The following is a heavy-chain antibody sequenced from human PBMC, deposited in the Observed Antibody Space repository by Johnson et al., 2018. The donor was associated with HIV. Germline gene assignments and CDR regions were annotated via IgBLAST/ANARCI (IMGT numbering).Heavy chain of an antibody. CDR2: IWYDGRNK. CDR3: AKVDGSGTWGAFDI. D-gene: IGHD3-10*01. J-gene: IGHJ3*02. V-gene: IGHV3-33*06. Sequence: QVQLVESGGGVVQPGGSLRLSCAASGFTFSSYGMHWVRQAPGKGLEWVAVIWYDGRNKYYADSVKGRLTISRDNSKNTLYLQMNSLRAEDTAVYYCAKVDGSGTWGAFDIWGQGTMVTVSS. CDR1: GFTFSSYG.